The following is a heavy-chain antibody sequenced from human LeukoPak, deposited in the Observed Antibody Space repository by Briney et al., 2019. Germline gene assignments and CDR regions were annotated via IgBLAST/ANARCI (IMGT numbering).Heavy chain of an antibody. CDR2: IYYSGST. Sequence: PSETLSLTCTVSGGSISSGGYYWSWFRQHPGEGLEWIGYIYYSGSTYYNPSLKSRVTISVDTSKNQFSLKLSSVTAADTAVYYCASQSGFYCGMDVWGQGTTVTVSS. V-gene: IGHV4-31*03. CDR1: GGSISSGGYY. CDR3: ASQSGFYCGMDV. J-gene: IGHJ6*02.